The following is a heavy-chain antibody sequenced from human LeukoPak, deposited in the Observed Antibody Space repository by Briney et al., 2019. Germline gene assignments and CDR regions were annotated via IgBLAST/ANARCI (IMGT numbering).Heavy chain of an antibody. J-gene: IGHJ4*02. D-gene: IGHD3-10*01. CDR2: IYYSGST. CDR1: GGSISSSSYY. V-gene: IGHV4-39*07. Sequence: PSETLSLTCTVSGGSISSSSYYWGWIRQPPGKGLEWIGSIYYSGSTYYNPSLKSRVTISVDTSKNQFSLKLSSVTAADTAVYYCARARILLWFGESAPLDYWGQGTLVTVSS. CDR3: ARARILLWFGESAPLDY.